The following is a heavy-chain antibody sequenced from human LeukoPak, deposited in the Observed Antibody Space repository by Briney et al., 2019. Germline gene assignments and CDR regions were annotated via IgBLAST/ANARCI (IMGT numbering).Heavy chain of an antibody. CDR3: ARDDLHGDLDFDY. V-gene: IGHV1-18*04. CDR2: ISAYNDNT. Sequence: ASVTVSCKASGYTFTSYGISWVRQAPGQGLEWMGWISAYNDNTNYAQKLQGRVTMTTDTFTNTAYMELRSLRSDDTAVYYCARDDLHGDLDFDYWGQGTLVTVSS. J-gene: IGHJ4*02. CDR1: GYTFTSYG. D-gene: IGHD4-17*01.